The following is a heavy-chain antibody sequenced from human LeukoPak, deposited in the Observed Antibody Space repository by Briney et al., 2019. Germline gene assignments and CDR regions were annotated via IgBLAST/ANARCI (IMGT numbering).Heavy chain of an antibody. D-gene: IGHD3-16*02. J-gene: IGHJ4*02. CDR1: GFTFSSYA. V-gene: IGHV3-30*04. CDR2: ISYDGCNK. CDR3: ARGPSAGGYDYVWGSYRYTGQDY. Sequence: PGGSLRLSCAASGFTFSSYAMHWVRQAPGKGLEWVAVISYDGCNKYYADSVKGRFPISRDNSKNTLYLQMNSLRAEDTAVYYCARGPSAGGYDYVWGSYRYTGQDYWGQGTLVTVSS.